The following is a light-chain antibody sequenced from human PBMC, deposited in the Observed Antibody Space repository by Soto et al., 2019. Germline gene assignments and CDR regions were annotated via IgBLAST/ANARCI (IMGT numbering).Light chain of an antibody. CDR2: GVT. V-gene: IGLV2-14*01. CDR1: SSDVGAYNY. J-gene: IGLJ1*01. Sequence: QSALTQPSSVCGSPGQSIAISCTGTSSDVGAYNYGSWYQQHPGKAPKLMIFGVTNRPSGVSDCSSGSKSVSTASLTISGLKPENETDSYCSKNTSGSTRVFGTGTQLTV. CDR3: SKNTSGSTRV.